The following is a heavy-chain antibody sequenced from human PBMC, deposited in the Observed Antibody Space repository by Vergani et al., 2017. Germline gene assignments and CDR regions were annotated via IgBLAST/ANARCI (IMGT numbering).Heavy chain of an antibody. CDR2: FDPEEGET. D-gene: IGHD5-12*01. Sequence: QVQLVQSGAEVKKPGASVKVSCQVSCYTLTELSMHWVRQAPGKGLEWMGGFDPEEGETIYAQKFQGRVTMTEDTSTDTAYMELSSLRSEDTAVYYCATPRLRFSYYYYYGMDVWGQGTTVTVSS. V-gene: IGHV1-24*01. J-gene: IGHJ6*02. CDR1: CYTLTELS. CDR3: ATPRLRFSYYYYYGMDV.